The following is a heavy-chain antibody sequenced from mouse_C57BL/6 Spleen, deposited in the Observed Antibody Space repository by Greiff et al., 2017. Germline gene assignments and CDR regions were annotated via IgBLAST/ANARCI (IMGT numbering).Heavy chain of an antibody. V-gene: IGHV1-85*01. CDR2: IYPRDGST. Sequence: QVQLQQSGPELVKPGASVKLSCKASGYTFTSYDINWVKQRPGQGLEWIGWIYPRDGSTKYNEKFKGKATLTVDTSSSTAYMELHSLTSEDSAVYVCAPYYGNYRFAYWGQGTLVTVSA. CDR3: APYYGNYRFAY. D-gene: IGHD2-1*01. J-gene: IGHJ3*01. CDR1: GYTFTSYD.